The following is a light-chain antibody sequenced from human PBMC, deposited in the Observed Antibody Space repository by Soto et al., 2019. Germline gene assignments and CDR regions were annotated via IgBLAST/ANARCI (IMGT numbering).Light chain of an antibody. CDR3: QQFGSYPYT. Sequence: AIQLTQSPSSLSASVGDRVTITCRASQGITSALAWYQQKPGKAPNLVIFDASSLQSGVPSRFRGSGSGTDLTLSITNLQPEDFATYYCQQFGSYPYTFGQGTKLEIQ. J-gene: IGKJ2*01. CDR1: QGITSA. V-gene: IGKV1-13*02. CDR2: DAS.